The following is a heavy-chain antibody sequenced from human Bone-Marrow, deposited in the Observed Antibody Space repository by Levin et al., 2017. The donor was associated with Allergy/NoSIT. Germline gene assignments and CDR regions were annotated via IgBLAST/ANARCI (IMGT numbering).Heavy chain of an antibody. CDR2: FIPVLKTA. D-gene: IGHD6-13*01. CDR3: ARLVAAGTDPYDY. V-gene: IGHV1-69*13. J-gene: IGHJ4*02. CDR1: GGSFSTHP. Sequence: SVKVSCKASGGSFSTHPISWVRQAPGQGLEWIGGFIPVLKTANYAHKFRGRVTISADEASITGFMELSSLKSEDTAVYYCARLVAAGTDPYDYWGQGTQVTVSS.